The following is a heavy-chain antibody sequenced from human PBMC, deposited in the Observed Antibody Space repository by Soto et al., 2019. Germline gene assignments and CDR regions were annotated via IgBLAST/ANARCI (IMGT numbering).Heavy chain of an antibody. CDR3: ARRSSSFYYYGMDV. V-gene: IGHV1-69*13. J-gene: IGHJ6*02. CDR1: GGTFSSYA. CDR2: IIPILGTA. Sequence: SVKVSCKASGGTFSSYAISWVRQAPGQGLEWMGGIIPILGTANYAQKFQGRVTITADESTSTAYMELSGLRSEDTAVYYCARRSSSFYYYGMDVWGQGTTVTVSS. D-gene: IGHD6-6*01.